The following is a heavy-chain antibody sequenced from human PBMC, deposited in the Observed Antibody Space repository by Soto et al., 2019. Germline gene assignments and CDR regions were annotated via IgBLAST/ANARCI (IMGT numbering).Heavy chain of an antibody. J-gene: IGHJ4*02. CDR2: INHSGST. CDR1: GGSFSGYY. Sequence: SETLSLTCAVYGGSFSGYYWGWIRQPPGKGLEWIGEINHSGSTNYNPSLKSRVTISVDTSKTQFSLKLSSVTAADTAVYYCARGHEIKRSYDFWSGYYLETAYYFDYWGQGTLVTVAS. V-gene: IGHV4-34*01. CDR3: ARGHEIKRSYDFWSGYYLETAYYFDY. D-gene: IGHD3-3*01.